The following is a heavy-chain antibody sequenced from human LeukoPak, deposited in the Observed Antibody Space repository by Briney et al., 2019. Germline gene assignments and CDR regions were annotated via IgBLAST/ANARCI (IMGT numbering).Heavy chain of an antibody. CDR2: ISSSRSTI. CDR3: ARGVHYFDY. CDR1: GFRFSGYE. V-gene: IGHV3-48*02. D-gene: IGHD4/OR15-4a*01. Sequence: PGGSLRLSCEASGFRFSGYEMNWVRQAPGKGLEWVSYISSSRSTIYYADSVKGRFTISRDNAKNSLYLQMNSLRDEDTAVYYCARGVHYFDYWGQGTLVTVSS. J-gene: IGHJ4*02.